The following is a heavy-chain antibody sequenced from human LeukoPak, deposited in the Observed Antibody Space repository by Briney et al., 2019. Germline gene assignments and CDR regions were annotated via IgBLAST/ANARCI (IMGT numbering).Heavy chain of an antibody. D-gene: IGHD5-12*01. CDR1: GGSISSGSYY. V-gene: IGHV4-39*01. Sequence: SQTLSLTCTVSGGSISSGSYYWSWIRQPPGRGLEWIGSIYYSGSTSYNPSLKSRVTISVDTSKSQFSLKLSSVTAADTAVYYCARLPTITFFDYWGQGTLVTVSS. CDR2: IYYSGST. J-gene: IGHJ4*02. CDR3: ARLPTITFFDY.